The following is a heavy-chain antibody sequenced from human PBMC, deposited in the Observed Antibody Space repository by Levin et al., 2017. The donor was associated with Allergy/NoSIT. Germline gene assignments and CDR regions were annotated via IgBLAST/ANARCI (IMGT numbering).Heavy chain of an antibody. CDR2: ISSSSSYI. D-gene: IGHD4-23*01. Sequence: GGSLRLSCAASGFTFSSYSMNWVRQAPGKGLEWVSSISSSSSYIYYADSVKGRFTISRDNAKNSLYLQMNSLRAEDTAVYYCARDGTVVDFDYWGQGTLVTVSS. V-gene: IGHV3-21*01. CDR3: ARDGTVVDFDY. CDR1: GFTFSSYS. J-gene: IGHJ4*02.